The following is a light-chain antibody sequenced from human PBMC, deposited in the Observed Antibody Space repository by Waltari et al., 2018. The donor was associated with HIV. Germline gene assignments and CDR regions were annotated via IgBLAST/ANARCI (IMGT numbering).Light chain of an antibody. Sequence: QSALTQPASVSGSPGQSITISCTGTSSDVGAFDYVSWHQQHPGMAPKLIIYDVNKRPSGFSSRFSGSKSGDTASLTISALRAEDEGDYYCCSYTIARTFLFGGGTKLTVL. V-gene: IGLV2-14*03. CDR2: DVN. CDR3: CSYTIARTFL. J-gene: IGLJ3*02. CDR1: SSDVGAFDY.